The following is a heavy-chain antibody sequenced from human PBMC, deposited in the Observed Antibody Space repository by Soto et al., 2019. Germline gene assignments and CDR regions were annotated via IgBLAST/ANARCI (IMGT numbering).Heavy chain of an antibody. V-gene: IGHV3-21*01. CDR2: ISSSSSYI. D-gene: IGHD2-15*01. CDR1: GFTFSSYS. J-gene: IGHJ6*02. CDR3: AREEGDCSGGSCYSEAAYYYYYGMHV. Sequence: EVQLVESGGGLVKPGGSLRLSCAASGFTFSSYSMNWVRQAPGKGLEWVSSISSSSSYIYYADSVKGRFTISRDNAKNSLYLQMNSLRAEDTAGYYCAREEGDCSGGSCYSEAAYYYYYGMHVWGQGTTVTVSS.